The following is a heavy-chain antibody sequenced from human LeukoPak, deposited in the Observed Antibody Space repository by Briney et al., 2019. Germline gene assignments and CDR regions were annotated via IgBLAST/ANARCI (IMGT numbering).Heavy chain of an antibody. V-gene: IGHV3-21*01. CDR2: ISSSSSYI. D-gene: IGHD3-9*01. CDR1: GFTFSSYS. Sequence: GGSLRLSCAASGFTFSSYSMNWVRQAPGKGLEWVSSISSSSSYIYYADSVKGRFTISRDNAKNSLYLQMNSLRAEDTAVYYCARDRYFDWSKGGYHDYWGQGTLVTVSS. CDR3: ARDRYFDWSKGGYHDY. J-gene: IGHJ4*02.